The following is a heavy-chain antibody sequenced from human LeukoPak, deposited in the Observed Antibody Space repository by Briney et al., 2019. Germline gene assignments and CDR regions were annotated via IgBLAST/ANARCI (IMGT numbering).Heavy chain of an antibody. V-gene: IGHV4-34*01. J-gene: IGHJ4*02. CDR2: INHSGST. Sequence: SETLSLTCAVYGGSFSGYYWSWIRQPPGKGLEWIGEINHSGSTNYNPSLKSRVTISVDTSKNQFSLKLSSVTAADTAVYYCAREPTTVTTSSVPPLDYWGQGTLVTVSS. CDR3: AREPTTVTTSSVPPLDY. CDR1: GGSFSGYY. D-gene: IGHD4-17*01.